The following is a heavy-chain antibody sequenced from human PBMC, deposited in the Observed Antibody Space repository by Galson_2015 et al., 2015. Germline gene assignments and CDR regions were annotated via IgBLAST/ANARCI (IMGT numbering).Heavy chain of an antibody. J-gene: IGHJ4*02. CDR3: ARETPYDILTGIGVGFDY. D-gene: IGHD3-9*01. Sequence: SLRLSCAASGFTFSDYYMSWIRQAPGKGLEWVSYISSSGSTIYYADSVKGRFTISRDNAKNSLYLQMNSLRAEDTAVYYCARETPYDILTGIGVGFDYWGQGTLVTVSS. V-gene: IGHV3-11*01. CDR2: ISSSGSTI. CDR1: GFTFSDYY.